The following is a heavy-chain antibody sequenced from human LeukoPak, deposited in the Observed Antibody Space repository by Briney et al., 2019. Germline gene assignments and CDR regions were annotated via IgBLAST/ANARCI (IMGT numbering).Heavy chain of an antibody. Sequence: SVKVSCKASGGTFSSYAISRVRQAPGQGLEWMGGIIPIFGTANYAQKFQGRVTITADESTSTAYMELSSLRSEDTAVYYCARELRDIVVVPAALDVWGKGTTVTVSS. CDR2: IIPIFGTA. J-gene: IGHJ6*04. CDR3: ARELRDIVVVPAALDV. D-gene: IGHD2-2*01. CDR1: GGTFSSYA. V-gene: IGHV1-69*01.